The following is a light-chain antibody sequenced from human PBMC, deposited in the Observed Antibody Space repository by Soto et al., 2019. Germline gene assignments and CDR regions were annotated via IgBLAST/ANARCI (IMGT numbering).Light chain of an antibody. CDR2: DAS. Sequence: DIQMTQSPTTLSTSVGDIVTITCRASQSISSWLAWYQQKPGKAPKLLIYDASSLESGVPSRFSGGGSGTEFTLTISSLQPDDFATYYCQQYNSYSPWTVGQGTKVDIK. J-gene: IGKJ1*01. CDR1: QSISSW. V-gene: IGKV1-5*01. CDR3: QQYNSYSPWT.